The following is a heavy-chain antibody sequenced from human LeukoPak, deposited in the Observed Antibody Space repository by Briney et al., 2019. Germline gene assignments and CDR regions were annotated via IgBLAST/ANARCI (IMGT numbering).Heavy chain of an antibody. V-gene: IGHV4-38-2*01. CDR2: INYSAST. Sequence: SETLSFTCAVSAYSISGGSCWRWTRRPPGKGLEWIGSINYSASTYYAPPLKSRVTISVDTSTNQFSLKLSSVTAADTAVYYCARFPYCGSINCYSPYFFVYWGRGTLVTVSS. CDR1: AYSISGGSC. D-gene: IGHD2-2*01. J-gene: IGHJ4*02. CDR3: ARFPYCGSINCYSPYFFVY.